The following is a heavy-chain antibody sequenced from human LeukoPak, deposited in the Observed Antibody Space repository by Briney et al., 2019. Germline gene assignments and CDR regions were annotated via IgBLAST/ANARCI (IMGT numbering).Heavy chain of an antibody. D-gene: IGHD2-2*01. V-gene: IGHV3-7*03. CDR3: ARGRYQLAY. J-gene: IGHJ4*02. CDR2: IKQDGGEK. Sequence: PGGSLRLSCAASGFTLSSYWMTWVRQAPGKGLEWVANIKQDGGEKYYVDSLKGRFTISGDNAKNSLYLQMNSLRAEGTAVYYCARGRYQLAYWGQGTLVTVSS. CDR1: GFTLSSYW.